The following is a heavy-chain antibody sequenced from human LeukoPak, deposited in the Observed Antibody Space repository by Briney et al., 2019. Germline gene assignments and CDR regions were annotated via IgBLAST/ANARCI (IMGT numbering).Heavy chain of an antibody. CDR3: AEVGSQWLVRRGYFDY. CDR2: ISGSGGST. D-gene: IGHD6-19*01. V-gene: IGHV3-23*01. J-gene: IGHJ4*02. CDR1: GFTFSSYA. Sequence: PGGSLRLSCAASGFTFSSYAMSWVRQAPGKGLEWVSAISGSGGSTYYADSVKGRFTISRDNSKNTLYLQMNSLRAEDTAVYYCAEVGSQWLVRRGYFDYWGQGTLVTVSS.